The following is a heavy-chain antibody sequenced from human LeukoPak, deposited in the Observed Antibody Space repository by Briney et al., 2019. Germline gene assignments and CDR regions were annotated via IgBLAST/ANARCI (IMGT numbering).Heavy chain of an antibody. CDR2: ISYDGTNR. Sequence: AGGSLRLSCAAPGFIFSTHGMHWVRQAPGKGLEWVTFISYDGTNRYNADSVKGRFTISRDNSKNTLSLQMNSLREEDTAIYYCARPRIALAATSYFDYWGQGTLVTVSS. J-gene: IGHJ4*02. V-gene: IGHV3-33*05. D-gene: IGHD6-13*01. CDR1: GFIFSTHG. CDR3: ARPRIALAATSYFDY.